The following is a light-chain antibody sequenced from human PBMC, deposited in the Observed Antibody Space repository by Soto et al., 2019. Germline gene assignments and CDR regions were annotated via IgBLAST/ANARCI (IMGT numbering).Light chain of an antibody. CDR2: DAS. J-gene: IGKJ1*01. CDR3: QEYNSYPRT. CDR1: QSISSW. Sequence: DIQMTQSPSTLSASVGDRVTITCRASQSISSWLAWNQQKPGKAPKLLIYDASSLESGVPSRFSGSGSGTEFTLTISSLQPEDFAAYYCQEYNSYPRTFGQGTKVVIK. V-gene: IGKV1-5*01.